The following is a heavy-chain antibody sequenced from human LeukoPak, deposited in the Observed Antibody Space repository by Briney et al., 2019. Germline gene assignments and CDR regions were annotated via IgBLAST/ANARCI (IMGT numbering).Heavy chain of an antibody. CDR3: AREGSSHDAFDI. D-gene: IGHD3-10*01. CDR1: GFALSSYT. V-gene: IGHV3-23*01. CDR2: LRGPEGSP. Sequence: GGSLRLSCAASGFALSSYTMSWVRQAPGKGLEWVSSLRGPEGSPFYADSVKGRFTISRDNSKNTLYLQMNSLRADDTALYYCAREGSSHDAFDIWGQGTVVTVSS. J-gene: IGHJ3*02.